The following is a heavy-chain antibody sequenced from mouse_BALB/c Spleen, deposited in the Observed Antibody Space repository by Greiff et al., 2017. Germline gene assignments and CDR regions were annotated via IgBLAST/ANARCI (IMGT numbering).Heavy chain of an antibody. CDR3: ARSGATVVATDWYFDV. CDR1: GYTFTSYT. V-gene: IGHV1-4*01. CDR2: INPSSGYT. Sequence: VPLQQSGAELARPGASVKMSCKASGYTFTSYTMHWVKQRPGQGLEWIGYINPSSGYTNYNQKFKDKATLTADKSSSTAYMQLSSLTSEDSAVYYCARSGATVVATDWYFDVWGAGTTVTVSS. D-gene: IGHD1-1*01. J-gene: IGHJ1*01.